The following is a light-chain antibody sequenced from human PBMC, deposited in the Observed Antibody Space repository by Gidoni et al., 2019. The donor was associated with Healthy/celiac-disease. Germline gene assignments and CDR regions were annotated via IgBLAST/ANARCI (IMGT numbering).Light chain of an antibody. CDR2: AAS. V-gene: IGKV1-8*01. J-gene: IGKJ1*01. CDR1: PGISSY. CDR3: QQYYSYPRT. Sequence: AIRMTQSPSSFSASTGDRVTITCRASPGISSYLAWYQQKPGKAPKPLIYAASTLQSGVPSRFSGSGSGTDFTLPISCLQSEDFATYYCQQYYSYPRTFGQGTKVEIK.